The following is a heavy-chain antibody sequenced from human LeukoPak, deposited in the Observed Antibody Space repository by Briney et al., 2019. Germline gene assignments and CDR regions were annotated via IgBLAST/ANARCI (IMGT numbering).Heavy chain of an antibody. J-gene: IGHJ3*02. V-gene: IGHV3-43*02. CDR2: ISGDGDNT. CDR1: GFIFNDYA. D-gene: IGHD2-15*01. CDR3: ARLSGWLGAFDT. Sequence: GGSLRLSCTASGFIFNDYAMHWVRQLPGKRLEWVSLISGDGDNTHSADSVKGRFTISRDNSKNSLYLQLYSLRTEDTALYYCARLSGWLGAFDTGGQGTLVTVSS.